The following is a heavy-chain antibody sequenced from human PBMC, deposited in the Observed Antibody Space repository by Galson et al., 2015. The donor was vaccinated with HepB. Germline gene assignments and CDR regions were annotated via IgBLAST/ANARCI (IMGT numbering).Heavy chain of an antibody. CDR3: VRDRAVETLGAFDY. V-gene: IGHV3-7*01. Sequence: SLRLSCAASGFTFNSYWMSWVRQAPGRGLEWVANIDQNGNEKVYVDSVKGRFTISRDNAQNSLHLQMNSLRAEDTAVYYCVRDRAVETLGAFDYWGLGTLVTVSS. CDR1: GFTFNSYW. CDR2: IDQNGNEK. D-gene: IGHD3-16*01. J-gene: IGHJ4*02.